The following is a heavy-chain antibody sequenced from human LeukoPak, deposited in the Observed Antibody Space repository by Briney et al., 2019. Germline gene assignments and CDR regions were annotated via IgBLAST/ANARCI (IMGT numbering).Heavy chain of an antibody. CDR1: GGTFSSYA. D-gene: IGHD3-9*01. CDR3: ARDLRYFDWLSPNWFDP. J-gene: IGHJ5*02. CDR2: IIPILGIA. Sequence: SVKVSCKASGGTFSSYAISWVRQAPGQGLEWMGRIIPILGIANYAQKFQGRVTITADKSTSTAYMELSSLRSEDTAVYYCARDLRYFDWLSPNWFDPWGQGTLVTVSS. V-gene: IGHV1-69*04.